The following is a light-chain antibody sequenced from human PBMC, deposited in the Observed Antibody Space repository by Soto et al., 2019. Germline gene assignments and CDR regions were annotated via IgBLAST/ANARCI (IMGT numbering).Light chain of an antibody. CDR1: QSFGRW. Sequence: DIQMTQSPSTLSASEGDRVTITCRASQSFGRWLAWYQQKPGKAPKLLIYKASILQSGVPSRFSGSGSGTEFTLTISSLQPDDFATYYCQHYNSYSEAFGQGTKVDIK. CDR3: QHYNSYSEA. J-gene: IGKJ1*01. CDR2: KAS. V-gene: IGKV1-5*03.